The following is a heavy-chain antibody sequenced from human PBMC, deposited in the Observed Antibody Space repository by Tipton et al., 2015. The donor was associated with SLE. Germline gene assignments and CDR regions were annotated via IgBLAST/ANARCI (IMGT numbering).Heavy chain of an antibody. J-gene: IGHJ4*02. CDR2: IYTSGST. V-gene: IGHV4-61*02. CDR1: GGSISSGSYY. Sequence: TLSLTCTVSGGSISSGSYYWSWIRQPAGKGLEWIGRIYTSGSTNYNPSLKSRVTISVDTSKNQFSLKLTSVTAADTAVYYCARGSDYFDSSGYRVEDYWGQGTLVTVSS. CDR3: ARGSDYFDSSGYRVEDY. D-gene: IGHD3-22*01.